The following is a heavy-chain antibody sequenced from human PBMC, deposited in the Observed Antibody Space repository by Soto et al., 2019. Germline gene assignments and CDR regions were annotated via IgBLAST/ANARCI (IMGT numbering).Heavy chain of an antibody. CDR1: GGSFSGYY. J-gene: IGHJ4*02. V-gene: IGHV4-34*01. Sequence: PSETLSLTCAVYGGSFSGYYWSWIRQPPGKGLEWIGEINHSGSTNYNPSLKSRVTISVDTSKNQFSLKLSSVTAADTAVYYCARGYCSGGSCLDDYWGQGTLVTVSS. CDR2: INHSGST. D-gene: IGHD2-15*01. CDR3: ARGYCSGGSCLDDY.